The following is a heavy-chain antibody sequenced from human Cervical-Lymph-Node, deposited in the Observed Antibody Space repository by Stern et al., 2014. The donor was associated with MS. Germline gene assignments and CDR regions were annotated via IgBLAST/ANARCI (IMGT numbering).Heavy chain of an antibody. J-gene: IGHJ5*02. V-gene: IGHV2-26*01. CDR2: IFLNDEK. Sequence: QITLKESGPVLVKPTETLTLTCTVSGFSLNNPTMGVSWISQPPGKALEWLAHIFLNDEKSYSTSLKSRLTISKDISKSQVVLTMSNMDPVDTATYSCARTSYYSDSGTWVGWFDPWGQGTLVTVSS. CDR3: ARTSYYSDSGTWVGWFDP. CDR1: GFSLNNPTMG. D-gene: IGHD3-10*01.